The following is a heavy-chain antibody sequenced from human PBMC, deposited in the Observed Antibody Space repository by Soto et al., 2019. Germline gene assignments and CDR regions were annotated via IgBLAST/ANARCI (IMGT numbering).Heavy chain of an antibody. V-gene: IGHV3-30*18. CDR2: ISYDGSNK. CDR3: AKALEDSSGWYYYYYYGMDV. Sequence: GGSLRLSCAASGFTFSSYGMHWVRQAPGKGLEWVAVISYDGSNKYYADSVKGRFTISRDNSKNTLYLQMNSLRAEETAIYYCAKALEDSSGWYYYYYYGMDVWGQGTTVTVSS. J-gene: IGHJ6*02. D-gene: IGHD6-19*01. CDR1: GFTFSSYG.